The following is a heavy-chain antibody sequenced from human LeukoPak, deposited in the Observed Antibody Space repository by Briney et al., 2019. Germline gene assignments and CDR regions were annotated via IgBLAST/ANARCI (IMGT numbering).Heavy chain of an antibody. CDR2: ISYDGSDE. CDR1: GFISNMYA. Sequence: PGGSLRLSCGASGFISNMYAIHWVRQAPGKGLEWVAVISYDGSDEKCADFVKGRFTISRDSSKNTLSLQMNSLRVEDTAVYYCAREGQWGPHSPGNYHYMDVWGRGTTVTVSS. V-gene: IGHV3-30*04. J-gene: IGHJ6*03. CDR3: AREGQWGPHSPGNYHYMDV. D-gene: IGHD6-19*01.